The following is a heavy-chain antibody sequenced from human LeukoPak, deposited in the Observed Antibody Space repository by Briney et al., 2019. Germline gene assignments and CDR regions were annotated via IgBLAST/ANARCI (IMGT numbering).Heavy chain of an antibody. Sequence: SETLSLTCTVSGGSISNNGYYWGWIRQPPGKGLEWIGSIYYSWTTYKKPFLKSRVTISLYTSKNQFSLKLNSVTAADTAVYYCPSAPGDRVDYWGQGTLVTVSS. CDR3: PSAPGDRVDY. CDR1: GGSISNNGYY. CDR2: IYYSWTT. J-gene: IGHJ4*02. V-gene: IGHV4-39*01. D-gene: IGHD7-27*01.